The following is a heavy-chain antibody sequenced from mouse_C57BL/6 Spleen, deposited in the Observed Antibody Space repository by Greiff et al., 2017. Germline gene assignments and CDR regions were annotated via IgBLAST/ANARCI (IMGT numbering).Heavy chain of an antibody. J-gene: IGHJ4*01. V-gene: IGHV2-9-1*01. CDR1: GFSLTSHA. D-gene: IGHD1-1*01. Sequence: VQLQQSGPGLVAPSQSLSITCTVSGFSLTSHAISWVRTPPGKGLELLGVIWTGGGTNYNSAHKSRLSISKDNSKSQVFLKMNSLRTDDTDRYYCARKTTVVNYAMDYWGQGNSVTVSS. CDR3: ARKTTVVNYAMDY. CDR2: IWTGGGT.